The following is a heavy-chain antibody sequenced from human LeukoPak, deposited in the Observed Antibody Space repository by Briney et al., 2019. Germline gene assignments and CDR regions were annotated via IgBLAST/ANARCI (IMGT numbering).Heavy chain of an antibody. CDR2: ISAYNGNT. CDR1: GYTFTSYG. CDR3: AREGISFGSGSYYHYHGMDV. Sequence: ASVKVSCKASGYTFTSYGISWVRQAPGQGLEWMGWISAYNGNTNYAQKLQGRVTMTTDTSTSTAYMELRSLRSDDTAVYYCAREGISFGSGSYYHYHGMDVWGQGTTVTVSS. D-gene: IGHD3-10*01. J-gene: IGHJ6*02. V-gene: IGHV1-18*01.